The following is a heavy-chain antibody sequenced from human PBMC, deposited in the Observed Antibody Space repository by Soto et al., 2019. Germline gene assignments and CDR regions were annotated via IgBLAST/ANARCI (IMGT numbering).Heavy chain of an antibody. V-gene: IGHV4-59*08. J-gene: IGHJ6*02. D-gene: IGHD3-10*01. Sequence: SETLSLTCTVSGGSFSPNYWSWIRQPPGKGLEWVGYIYYGGTTSYNPSLQSRVTISLETSKSQFSLTLTSVTAADTAVYYCVRLRLDGSGSFKSKYYYCYGMDVWGQGTTVT. CDR2: IYYGGTT. CDR3: VRLRLDGSGSFKSKYYYCYGMDV. CDR1: GGSFSPNY.